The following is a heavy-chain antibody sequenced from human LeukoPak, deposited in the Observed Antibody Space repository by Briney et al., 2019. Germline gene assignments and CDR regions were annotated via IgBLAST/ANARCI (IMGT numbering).Heavy chain of an antibody. D-gene: IGHD6-19*01. CDR2: ISGSGGST. J-gene: IGHJ4*02. Sequence: GGSLRLSCAASGFTLSWVRQAPGKGLEWVSAISGSGGSTYYADSVKGRFTISRDNSKNTLYLQMNSLRAEDTAVYYCARDTSVAGVGVDFDHWGQGTLVTVSS. V-gene: IGHV3-23*01. CDR3: ARDTSVAGVGVDFDH. CDR1: GFTL.